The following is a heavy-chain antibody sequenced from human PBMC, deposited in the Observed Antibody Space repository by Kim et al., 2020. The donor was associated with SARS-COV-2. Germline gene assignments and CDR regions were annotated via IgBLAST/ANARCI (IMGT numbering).Heavy chain of an antibody. V-gene: IGHV1-69*04. J-gene: IGHJ6*02. CDR3: AIDRRINYYYYGMDV. CDR1: GGSFTSHS. Sequence: SVKVSCKASGGSFTSHSISWVRQAPGQGLEWMGRVNPIVDIANYARTFQGRVTISADKSTSTAYMELSSLTYEDTAMYYCAIDRRINYYYYGMDVWGHGTMVTVSS. D-gene: IGHD2-15*01. CDR2: VNPIVDIA.